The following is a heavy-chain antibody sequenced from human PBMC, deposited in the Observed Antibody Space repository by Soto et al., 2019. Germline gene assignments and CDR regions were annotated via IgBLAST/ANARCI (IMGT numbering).Heavy chain of an antibody. Sequence: QVQLVESGGGVVQPGRSLRLSCAVSGFTFSDYGMHWVRQAPGKGLEWVAVMSYAGTYKYYADSVKGRFTISRDLSGNTLFLQMNSLRLADTAVYFCAKEMYPRTVLDSSSPWGDYWGQGTQVTVSS. J-gene: IGHJ4*02. CDR3: AKEMYPRTVLDSSSPWGDY. D-gene: IGHD6-6*01. CDR2: MSYAGTYK. V-gene: IGHV3-30*18. CDR1: GFTFSDYG.